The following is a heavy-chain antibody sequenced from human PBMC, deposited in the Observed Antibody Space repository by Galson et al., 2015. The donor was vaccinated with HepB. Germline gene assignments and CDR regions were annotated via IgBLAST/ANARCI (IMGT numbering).Heavy chain of an antibody. CDR1: GFSLSTSGMR. V-gene: IGHV2-70*04. CDR2: IDWDDDK. J-gene: IGHJ6*02. CDR3: ARDMVRGVISPLVYGMDV. D-gene: IGHD3-10*01. Sequence: PALVKPTQTLTLTCAFSGFSLSTSGMRVSWIRQPPGKALEWLARIDWDDDKFYSTSLKTRLTISKDTSKNQVVLTMTNMDPVDTATYYCARDMVRGVISPLVYGMDVWGQGTTVTVSS.